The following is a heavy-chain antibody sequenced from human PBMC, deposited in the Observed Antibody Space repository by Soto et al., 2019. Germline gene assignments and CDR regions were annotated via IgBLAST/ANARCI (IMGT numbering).Heavy chain of an antibody. CDR1: GDTFTSYY. J-gene: IGHJ6*02. CDR2: INPSGGST. CDR3: PRWPPPNDIVVVVAATGDYYYGMDV. D-gene: IGHD2-15*01. Sequence: ASVKVSCKASGDTFTSYYMHWMRQASGQGLEWMGIINPSGGSTSYAQKFQGRVTMTRDTSTRPVYMELSSLRHDDTAVSYCPRWPPPNDIVVVVAATGDYYYGMDVWG. V-gene: IGHV1-46*01.